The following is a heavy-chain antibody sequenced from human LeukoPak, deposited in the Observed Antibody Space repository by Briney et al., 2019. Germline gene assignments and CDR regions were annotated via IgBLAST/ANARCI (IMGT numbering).Heavy chain of an antibody. V-gene: IGHV3-30*18. D-gene: IGHD1-26*01. J-gene: IGHJ4*02. Sequence: RGSLRLSCAASGFTFSSYGMHWVRQAPGKGLEWVGLISYDGSNKYYADSVKGRFTISRDNSKNTLYLQMNSLRGEDTAVYYCAKDRDSGSYSRLDHWGQGTLVTVSS. CDR3: AKDRDSGSYSRLDH. CDR2: ISYDGSNK. CDR1: GFTFSSYG.